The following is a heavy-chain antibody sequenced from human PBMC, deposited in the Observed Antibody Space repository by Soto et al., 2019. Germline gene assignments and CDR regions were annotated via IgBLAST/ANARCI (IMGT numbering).Heavy chain of an antibody. J-gene: IGHJ6*03. D-gene: IGHD2-8*01. CDR1: SGSISSSSYS. CDR2: VYYSGST. CDR3: AWSSNGYYYYYMDV. Sequence: QLQLQESGPGLVKPSETLSLNCTVSSGSISSSSYSWGWIRQPPGKGLEWIGSVYYSGSTYYNPSLKSRATISVDTSKKQLSLKLRSVTAADTAVYYCAWSSNGYYYYYMDVWGKGTTVTVSS. V-gene: IGHV4-39*01.